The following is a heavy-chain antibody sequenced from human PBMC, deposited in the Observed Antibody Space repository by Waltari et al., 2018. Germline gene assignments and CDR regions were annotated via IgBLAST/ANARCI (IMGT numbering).Heavy chain of an antibody. J-gene: IGHJ5*02. CDR2: INHSGST. D-gene: IGHD4-17*01. CDR1: GGSFSGYY. Sequence: QVQLQQWGAGLLKPSETLSLTCAVYGGSFSGYYWSWIRLPPGKGLEWIGEINHSGSTNYNPSLKSRVTISVDTSKNQFSLKLSSVTAADTAVYYCAGGSTVTTRVVSWFDPWGQGTLVTVSS. V-gene: IGHV4-34*01. CDR3: AGGSTVTTRVVSWFDP.